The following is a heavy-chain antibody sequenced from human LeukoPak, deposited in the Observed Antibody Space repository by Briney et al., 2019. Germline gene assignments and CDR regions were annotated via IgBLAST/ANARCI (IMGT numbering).Heavy chain of an antibody. Sequence: SETLSLTCAVDGGSFSGYYWSWIRQPPGKGLEWIGEINHSGSTNYNPSLKSRVTRSVDTSQNQFSLKLSSVTAADTAVYYCARGTYSGSYYYWFDPWGQGTLVTVSS. V-gene: IGHV4-34*01. CDR3: ARGTYSGSYYYWFDP. CDR2: INHSGST. J-gene: IGHJ5*02. D-gene: IGHD1-26*01. CDR1: GGSFSGYY.